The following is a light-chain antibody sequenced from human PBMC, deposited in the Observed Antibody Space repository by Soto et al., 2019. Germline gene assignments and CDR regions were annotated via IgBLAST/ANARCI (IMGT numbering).Light chain of an antibody. J-gene: IGKJ5*01. CDR2: GAS. CDR3: QQYTGPPTT. CDR1: QTVSSNY. Sequence: EIILTRSPDTLSLSPGERATLSCRSSQTVSSNYLAWCQQRPGQAPRLIIYGASTRAAGIPDRFSGSGSGTDFTLTITRLEPEDAAVYFCQQYTGPPTTFGQGTRLEIK. V-gene: IGKV3-20*01.